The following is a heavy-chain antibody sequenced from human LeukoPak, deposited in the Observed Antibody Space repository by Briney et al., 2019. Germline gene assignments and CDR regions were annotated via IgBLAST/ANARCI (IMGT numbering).Heavy chain of an antibody. J-gene: IGHJ6*02. CDR2: MNPNSGNA. Sequence: ASVKVSCKASGYTFTSYDINWVRQATGQGLEWMGWMNPNSGNAGYAQKFQGRVTMTRNTSISTAYMELSSLRSEDTAVYYCARGVFYCSSTSCYNGYYYYYGMDVWGQGTTVTVSS. V-gene: IGHV1-8*01. CDR3: ARGVFYCSSTSCYNGYYYYYGMDV. CDR1: GYTFTSYD. D-gene: IGHD2-2*02.